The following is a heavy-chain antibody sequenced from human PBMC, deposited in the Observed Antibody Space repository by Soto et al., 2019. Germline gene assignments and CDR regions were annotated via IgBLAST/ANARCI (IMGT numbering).Heavy chain of an antibody. CDR2: ISYGGGTT. J-gene: IGHJ4*02. CDR1: EFTFSNYA. Sequence: GGSLRLSCAASEFTFSNYAMSWVRQAPGKGLEWVSAISYGGGTTYYADSVKGRFTISRDNSKNTLYLQLNSLRAEDTAVYYCAKYGCSSTSCQCDYWGQGTRVTVSS. V-gene: IGHV3-23*01. D-gene: IGHD2-2*01. CDR3: AKYGCSSTSCQCDY.